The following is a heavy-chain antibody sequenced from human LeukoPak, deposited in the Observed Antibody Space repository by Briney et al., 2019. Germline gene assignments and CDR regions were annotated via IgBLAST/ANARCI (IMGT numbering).Heavy chain of an antibody. CDR3: AKGAAGFGEL. CDR2: ISSGGNTQ. J-gene: IGHJ4*02. CDR1: GFSLSTYE. Sequence: GGSLRLSCAASGFSLSTYEMNWIRQVPGKGLEWVSHISSGGNTQYYADSVRGRFTISRDNSKNTLYLQMNSLRAEGTAVYYCAKGAAGFGELWGQGTLVTVSS. D-gene: IGHD3-10*01. V-gene: IGHV3-48*03.